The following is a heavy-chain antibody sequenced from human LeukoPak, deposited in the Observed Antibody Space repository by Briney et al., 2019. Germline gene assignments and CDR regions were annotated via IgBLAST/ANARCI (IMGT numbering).Heavy chain of an antibody. D-gene: IGHD3-22*01. J-gene: IGHJ5*02. V-gene: IGHV3-30*02. CDR1: GFSFSSSG. CDR2: IRYDGNNK. CDR3: AKDTGDYYDTSGNYYAGWFDP. Sequence: GGSLRLSCEASGFSFSSSGLHWVRQAPGKGLEWVAFIRYDGNNKYFADSVKGRFTISRDNSKNTVYLQMNSLKPEDTAVYHCAKDTGDYYDTSGNYYAGWFDPWGQGTLVTVSS.